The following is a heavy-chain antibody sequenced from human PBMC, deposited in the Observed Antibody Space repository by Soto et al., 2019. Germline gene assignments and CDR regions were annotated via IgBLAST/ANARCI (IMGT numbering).Heavy chain of an antibody. CDR1: GYTFTSYD. D-gene: IGHD2-2*01. Sequence: APVKVSCKASGYTFTSYDINWVRQATGQGLEWMGWMNPNSGNTGYAQKFQGRVTMTRNTSISTAYMELSSLRSEDTAVYYCARYCSSTSCYDAFDIWGQGTMVTVSS. CDR3: ARYCSSTSCYDAFDI. CDR2: MNPNSGNT. V-gene: IGHV1-8*01. J-gene: IGHJ3*02.